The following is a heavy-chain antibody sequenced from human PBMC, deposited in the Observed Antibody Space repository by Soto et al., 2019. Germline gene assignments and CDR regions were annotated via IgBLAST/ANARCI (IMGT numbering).Heavy chain of an antibody. V-gene: IGHV4-59*01. CDR1: GGSISSYY. CDR2: IYYSGST. J-gene: IGHJ5*02. CDR3: ARGNIAAAGTYWFDP. Sequence: SETLSLTCTVSGGSISSYYWSWIRQPPGKGLEWIGYIYYSGSTNYNPSLKSRVTISVDTSKNQFSLKLSSVTAADTAVYYCARGNIAAAGTYWFDPWGQGTLVTVPQ. D-gene: IGHD6-13*01.